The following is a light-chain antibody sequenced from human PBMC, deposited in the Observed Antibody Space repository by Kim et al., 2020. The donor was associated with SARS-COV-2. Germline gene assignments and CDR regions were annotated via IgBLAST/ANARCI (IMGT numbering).Light chain of an antibody. CDR1: KRLSSNF. CDR2: DAA. J-gene: IGKJ1*01. CDR3: QQYGSSGRT. V-gene: IGKV3-20*01. Sequence: SPGEKATLACWASKRLSSNFLVWYQQKRGQPPKLLIYDAAYRATGSPDRFSGSGSGTDFTLTTSRLEPEDFAVYYCQQYGSSGRTFGKGTKLEIK.